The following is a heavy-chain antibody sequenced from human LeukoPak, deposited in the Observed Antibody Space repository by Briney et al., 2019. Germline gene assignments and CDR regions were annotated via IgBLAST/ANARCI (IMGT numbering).Heavy chain of an antibody. V-gene: IGHV1-2*02. CDR2: IYPNSGGT. CDR1: GYTFIAYY. Sequence: GASVKVSCKASGYTFIAYYMHWVRQAPGQGLEWMGWIYPNSGGTNYAQKFQGRVTMTRDTSISTAYMELSRLRSDDTAVYYCAKAYSGYDGFDYWGQGTLVTVSS. J-gene: IGHJ4*02. CDR3: AKAYSGYDGFDY. D-gene: IGHD5-12*01.